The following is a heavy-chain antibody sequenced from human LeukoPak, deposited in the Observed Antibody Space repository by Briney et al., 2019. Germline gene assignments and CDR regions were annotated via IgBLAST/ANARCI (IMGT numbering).Heavy chain of an antibody. CDR3: ARDQPYYDFWSGPTNYYYYYYMDV. V-gene: IGHV3-48*01. CDR2: ISSSSSTI. CDR1: GFTFSSYS. Sequence: GGSLRLSRAASGFTFSSYSMNWVRQAPGKGLEWVSYISSSSSTIYYADSVKGRFTISRDNAKNSLYLQMNSLRAEDTAVYYCARDQPYYDFWSGPTNYYYYYYMDVWGKGTTVTVSS. J-gene: IGHJ6*03. D-gene: IGHD3-3*01.